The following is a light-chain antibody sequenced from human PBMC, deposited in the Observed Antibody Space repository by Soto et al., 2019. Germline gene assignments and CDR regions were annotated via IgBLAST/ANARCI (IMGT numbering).Light chain of an antibody. V-gene: IGLV1-51*02. Sequence: QSVLTQPPSVSAAPGQKVTISCSGSSFNIGNNYVSWFQHLPGTAPKLLIYENNNRPPGIPDRFSASKSGTSATLGITGLQTGDDADYYCGAWDSSLSAGVFGGGTKLTVL. CDR2: ENN. CDR1: SFNIGNNY. J-gene: IGLJ3*02. CDR3: GAWDSSLSAGV.